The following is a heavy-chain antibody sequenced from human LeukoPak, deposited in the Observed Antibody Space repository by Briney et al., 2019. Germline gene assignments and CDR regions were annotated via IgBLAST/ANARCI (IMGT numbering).Heavy chain of an antibody. Sequence: SETLSLTCAVYGGSFSGYYWSWIRQPPGKGLEGIGEINHSGSTNYNPSLKSRVTISVDTSKNQFSLKLSSVTAADTAVYYCARWRYNSTGGFDYWGQGTLVTVSS. CDR2: INHSGST. CDR1: GGSFSGYY. V-gene: IGHV4-34*01. J-gene: IGHJ4*02. D-gene: IGHD2/OR15-2a*01. CDR3: ARWRYNSTGGFDY.